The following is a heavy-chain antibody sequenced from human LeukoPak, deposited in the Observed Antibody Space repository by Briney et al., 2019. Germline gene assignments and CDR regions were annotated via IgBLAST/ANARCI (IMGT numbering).Heavy chain of an antibody. Sequence: SETLSLTCTVSGGSISSGGYYWSWIRQHPGKGLEWIGYIYYSGSTYYDPSLKSRVTISVDTSKNQFSLKLSSVTAADTAVYYCASPRRNSGTINWGQGTLVTVSS. J-gene: IGHJ4*02. D-gene: IGHD1-26*01. V-gene: IGHV4-31*03. CDR2: IYYSGST. CDR1: GGSISSGGYY. CDR3: ASPRRNSGTIN.